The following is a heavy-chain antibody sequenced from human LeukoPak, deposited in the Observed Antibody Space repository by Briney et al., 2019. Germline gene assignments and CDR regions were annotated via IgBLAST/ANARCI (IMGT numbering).Heavy chain of an antibody. V-gene: IGHV3-33*01. CDR1: GFTFSSYG. CDR3: ARDSTQGAFDI. CDR2: IWYDGSNK. J-gene: IGHJ3*02. Sequence: PGRSLRLSCAASGFTFSSYGMHWVRQAPGKGLEWVAVIWYDGSNKYYADPVKGRFTISRDNSKNTLYLQMNSLRAEDTAVYYCARDSTQGAFDIWGQGTMVTVSS.